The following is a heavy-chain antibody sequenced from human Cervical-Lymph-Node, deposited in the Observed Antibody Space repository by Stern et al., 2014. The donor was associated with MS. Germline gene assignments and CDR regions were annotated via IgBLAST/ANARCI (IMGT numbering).Heavy chain of an antibody. D-gene: IGHD3-10*01. J-gene: IGHJ4*02. CDR2: VSYDGTQR. CDR1: GFTFSTYA. Sequence: QVQLMQSGGGVAQPGRSLSLSCVASGFTFSTYAMHWVRQAPGKGLEWVAFVSYDGTQRNSTDSVKARFTISRDNSKNTLYLHMNSLRDEDTAVYFCARGGRGVGLEYWGQGALVTVSS. V-gene: IGHV3-30-3*01. CDR3: ARGGRGVGLEY.